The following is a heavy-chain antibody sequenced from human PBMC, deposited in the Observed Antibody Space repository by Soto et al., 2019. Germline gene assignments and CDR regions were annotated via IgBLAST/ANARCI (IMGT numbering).Heavy chain of an antibody. CDR3: ARLGALPDIGYINSRYFLDF. D-gene: IGHD5-12*01. CDR1: GGSISSSSYY. CDR2: IYYSGST. V-gene: IGHV4-39*01. J-gene: IGHJ4*02. Sequence: SETLSLTCTVSGGSISSSSYYWGWIRQAPGKGLEWIGSIYYSGSTYYNPSLKSRVTISVDTSKNQFSLKLSSVTAADTAVYYCARLGALPDIGYINSRYFLDFWRQGTLDTGSS.